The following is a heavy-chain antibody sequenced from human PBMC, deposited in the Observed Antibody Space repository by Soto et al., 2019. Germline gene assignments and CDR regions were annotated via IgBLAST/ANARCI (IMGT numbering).Heavy chain of an antibody. CDR3: ARGTYDYGDWGVDY. V-gene: IGHV4-59*01. J-gene: IGHJ4*02. CDR2: IYYSGST. CDR1: GGSISSYY. Sequence: SETLSLTCTVSGGSISSYYWSWIRQPPGKGLEWFGYIYYSGSTNYNPSLKSRVTISVDTSKNQFSLKLSSVTAADTAVYYCARGTYDYGDWGVDYWGQGTLVTVSS. D-gene: IGHD4-17*01.